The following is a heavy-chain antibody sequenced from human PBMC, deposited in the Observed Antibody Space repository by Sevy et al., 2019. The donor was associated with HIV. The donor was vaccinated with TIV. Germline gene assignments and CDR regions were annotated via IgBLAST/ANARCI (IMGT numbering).Heavy chain of an antibody. V-gene: IGHV1-8*01. J-gene: IGHJ4*02. CDR2: MNPNSGNT. D-gene: IGHD1-26*01. Sequence: ASVKVSCKASGYTFTSYDINWVRQATGQGLEWMGWMNPNSGNTGYAQKFKGRVTMTRNTSISTAYMELSSLRSEDTAVYYWAIAPSRELYIGTKRKYYFDYWGQGTLVTVSS. CDR3: AIAPSRELYIGTKRKYYFDY. CDR1: GYTFTSYD.